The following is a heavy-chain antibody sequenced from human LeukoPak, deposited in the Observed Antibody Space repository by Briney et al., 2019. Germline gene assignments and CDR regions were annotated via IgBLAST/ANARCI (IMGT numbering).Heavy chain of an antibody. CDR1: GGSISSSY. CDR3: ARGAGKYYFHGMDV. Sequence: PSETLSLTCTVSGGSISSSYWSWIRQPPGKGLEWIGHIYYSGSTNFNPSLKSRVTLSLDTSKNQFSLKLISVTAADTAVYYCARGAGKYYFHGMDVWGQGTTVTVSS. J-gene: IGHJ6*02. V-gene: IGHV4-59*01. CDR2: IYYSGST.